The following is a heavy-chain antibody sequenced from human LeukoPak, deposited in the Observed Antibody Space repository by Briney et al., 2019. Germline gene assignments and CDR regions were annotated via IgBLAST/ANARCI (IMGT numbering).Heavy chain of an antibody. CDR1: GFTFSSYA. Sequence: GGSLRLSCAASGFTFSSYAMHWVRQAPGKGLEWVAVISYDGSNKYYADSVKGRFTISRNNSKNTLYLQMNSLRAEDTAVYYCAKDLGDYYFDYWGQGTLVTVSS. V-gene: IGHV3-30*04. CDR2: ISYDGSNK. CDR3: AKDLGDYYFDY. J-gene: IGHJ4*02. D-gene: IGHD4-17*01.